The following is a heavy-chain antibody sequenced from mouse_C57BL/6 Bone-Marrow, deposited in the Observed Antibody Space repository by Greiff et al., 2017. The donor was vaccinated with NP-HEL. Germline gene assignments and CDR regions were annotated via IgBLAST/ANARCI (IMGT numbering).Heavy chain of an antibody. Sequence: VQLQQSGAELVKPGASVKLSCKASGYTFTSYWMHWVKQRPGQGLEWIGMIHPNSGSTNYNEKFKSKATLTVDKSSSTAYMQLSSLTSEDAAVYYCARKEWFFAYWGQGTLVTVSA. J-gene: IGHJ3*01. CDR1: GYTFTSYW. CDR3: ARKEWFFAY. V-gene: IGHV1-64*01. D-gene: IGHD2-2*01. CDR2: IHPNSGST.